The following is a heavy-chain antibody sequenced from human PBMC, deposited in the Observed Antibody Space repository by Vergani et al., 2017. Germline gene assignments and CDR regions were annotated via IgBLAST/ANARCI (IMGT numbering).Heavy chain of an antibody. D-gene: IGHD3-3*01. V-gene: IGHV4-34*01. CDR1: GGSFSGYY. J-gene: IGHJ2*01. Sequence: QVQLQQWGAGLLKPSETLSLTCAVYGGSFSGYYWSWIRQPPGKGLEWIGEINHSGSTNYNPSLKSRVTISVDTYKNQFSLKLSSVTAADTAVYYCAGLYYDRRRDWYFDLWGRGTLVTVSS. CDR3: AGLYYDRRRDWYFDL. CDR2: INHSGST.